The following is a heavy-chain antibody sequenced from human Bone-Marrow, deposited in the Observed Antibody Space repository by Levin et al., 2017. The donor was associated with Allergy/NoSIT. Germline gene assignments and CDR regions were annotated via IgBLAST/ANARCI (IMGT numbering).Heavy chain of an antibody. CDR2: IYYSGST. CDR1: GGSISSSSYY. V-gene: IGHV4-39*01. CDR3: ARHVRSSGCHLGYCSGGSWFDP. D-gene: IGHD2-15*01. J-gene: IGHJ5*02. Sequence: SETLSLTCTVSGGSISSSSYYWGWIRQPPGKGLEWIGSIYYSGSTYYNPSLKSRVTISVDTSKNQFSLKLSSVTAADTAVYYCARHVRSSGCHLGYCSGGSWFDPWGQGTLVTVSS.